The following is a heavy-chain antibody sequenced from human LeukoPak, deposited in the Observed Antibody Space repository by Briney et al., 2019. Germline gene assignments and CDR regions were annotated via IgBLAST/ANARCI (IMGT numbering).Heavy chain of an antibody. CDR2: FDPEDGET. J-gene: IGHJ6*03. CDR1: GYTFTGYY. Sequence: ASVKVSCKASGYTFTGYYMHWVRQAPGKGLEWMGGFDPEDGETIYAQKFQGRVTMTEDTSTDTAYMELSSLRSEDTAVYYCATAAMVRGVFYYYYYMDVWGKGTTVTVSS. V-gene: IGHV1-24*01. D-gene: IGHD3-10*01. CDR3: ATAAMVRGVFYYYYYMDV.